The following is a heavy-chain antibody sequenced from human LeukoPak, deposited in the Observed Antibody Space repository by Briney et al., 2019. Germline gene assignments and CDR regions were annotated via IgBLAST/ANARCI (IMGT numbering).Heavy chain of an antibody. CDR2: ISSSGSTI. CDR3: ARRFWSGYYNWFDP. D-gene: IGHD3-3*01. CDR1: GFTFSDYY. V-gene: IGHV3-11*04. J-gene: IGHJ5*02. Sequence: GGSLRLXCAASGFTFSDYYMSWIRQAPGKGLEWVSYISSSGSTIYYADSVKGRFTISRDNAKNSLYLQMNSLRAEDTAVYYCARRFWSGYYNWFDPWGQGTLVTVSS.